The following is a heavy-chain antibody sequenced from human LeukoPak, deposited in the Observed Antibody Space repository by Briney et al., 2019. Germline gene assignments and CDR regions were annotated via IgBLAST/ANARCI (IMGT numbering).Heavy chain of an antibody. CDR1: GYTFTGYY. J-gene: IGHJ4*02. CDR2: INPNSGGT. CDR3: ARGRAHYYDILTGYYPHFDY. Sequence: GASVKVPCKASGYTFTGYYMHWVRHAPGQGLEWMGWINPNSGGTNYAQKFQGRVTMTRDTSISTAYMELSRLRSDDTAVYYCARGRAHYYDILTGYYPHFDYWGQGTLVTVSS. D-gene: IGHD3-9*01. V-gene: IGHV1-2*02.